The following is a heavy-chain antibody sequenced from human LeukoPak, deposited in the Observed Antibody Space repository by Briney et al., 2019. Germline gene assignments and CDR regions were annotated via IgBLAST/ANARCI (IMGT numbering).Heavy chain of an antibody. Sequence: PSETLSLTCIFSGGSNSSTNYYWDCIRQPPGKGLEWIGSIYYSGSTYYNPSLKSRLTISVDTSKNQFSLKLSSVTAADTAVYYCSTQYYDSSGYYLVHWGQGTLLTVSS. V-gene: IGHV4-39*01. CDR3: STQYYDSSGYYLVH. CDR2: IYYSGST. CDR1: GGSNSSTNYY. J-gene: IGHJ4*02. D-gene: IGHD3-22*01.